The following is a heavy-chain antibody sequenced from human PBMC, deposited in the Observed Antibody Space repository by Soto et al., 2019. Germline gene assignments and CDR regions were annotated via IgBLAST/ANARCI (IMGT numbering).Heavy chain of an antibody. J-gene: IGHJ6*02. CDR2: IKQDGSEK. CDR1: GFTFSSYW. V-gene: IGHV3-7*03. D-gene: IGHD2-15*01. CDR3: ARSYCSGGSCYFSYYYGMDV. Sequence: GGSLRLSCAASGFTFSSYWMSWVRQAPGKGLEWVANIKQDGSEKYYVDSVKGRFTISRDNAKNSLYLQMNSLRAEDTAVYYCARSYCSGGSCYFSYYYGMDVWGQGTTVTVSS.